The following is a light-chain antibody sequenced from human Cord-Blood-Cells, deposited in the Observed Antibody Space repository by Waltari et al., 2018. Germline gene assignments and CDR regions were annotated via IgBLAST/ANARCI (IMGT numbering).Light chain of an antibody. CDR1: QSISSY. Sequence: DIQMTKSPSSLSASVGDGVTITCRASQSISSYLNWYQQKPGKAPKLLIYAASSLQSGVPSRFSGSGSGTDFTLTISSLQPEDFATYYCQQSYSTPYTFGQGTKLEIK. J-gene: IGKJ2*01. CDR2: AAS. CDR3: QQSYSTPYT. V-gene: IGKV1-39*01.